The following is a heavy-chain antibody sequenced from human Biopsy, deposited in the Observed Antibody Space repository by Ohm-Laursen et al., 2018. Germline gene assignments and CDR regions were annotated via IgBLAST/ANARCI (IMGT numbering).Heavy chain of an antibody. J-gene: IGHJ5*02. V-gene: IGHV1-8*01. Sequence: APVKVSCKASGYTFTSYDITWVRQASGQGPEWIGWLNPVSGNSNFGQKFRGRVTVTSDTSISTAYTELSGLTSDDTATYYCGRAVRNQLLTDPWGQGTLVTVTS. D-gene: IGHD1-7*01. CDR3: GRAVRNQLLTDP. CDR1: GYTFTSYD. CDR2: LNPVSGNS.